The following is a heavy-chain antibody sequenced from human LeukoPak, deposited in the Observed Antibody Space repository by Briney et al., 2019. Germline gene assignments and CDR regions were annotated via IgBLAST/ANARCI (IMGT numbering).Heavy chain of an antibody. D-gene: IGHD3-22*01. J-gene: IGHJ4*02. CDR3: ARASSFLYYYDSSGHFDY. Sequence: ASVKVSCKASGYTFTSYGISWVRQAPGQGLEWMGWISAYNGNTNYAQKLQGRVTMTTDTSTSTAYMELRSLRSDDTAVYYCARASSFLYYYDSSGHFDYWGQGTLVTVSS. CDR2: ISAYNGNT. V-gene: IGHV1-18*01. CDR1: GYTFTSYG.